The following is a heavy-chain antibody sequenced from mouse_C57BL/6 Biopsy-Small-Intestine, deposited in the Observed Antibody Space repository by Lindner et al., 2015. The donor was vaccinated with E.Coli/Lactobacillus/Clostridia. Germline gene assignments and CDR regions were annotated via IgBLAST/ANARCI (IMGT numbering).Heavy chain of an antibody. CDR1: GYSFTGYY. Sequence: VQLQESGPELVKPGTSVKISCKASGYSFTGYYMNWVKQGPEKSLEWIGEINPSTGATTYNQRFKAKATLTVDKSSNTAYMQLKSLTSEDSAVYYCARSYYDYLDYWGQGTTPTVSS. D-gene: IGHD1-1*02. CDR3: ARSYYDYLDY. J-gene: IGHJ2*01. V-gene: IGHV1-42*01. CDR2: INPSTGAT.